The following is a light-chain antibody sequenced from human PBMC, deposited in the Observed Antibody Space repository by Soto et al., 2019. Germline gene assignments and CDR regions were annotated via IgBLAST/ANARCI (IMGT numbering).Light chain of an antibody. V-gene: IGLV1-44*01. J-gene: IGLJ1*01. CDR1: SSNVGINV. Sequence: QSVLTQPPSASGTPGQRVTVSCSGSSSNVGINVVNWYQHLPGTAPKLLIYSDNQRPSGVPDRFSGSKSGTSASLAISGLQSEDEAEYYCASLDDSLEVYVFGSGTKLTVL. CDR2: SDN. CDR3: ASLDDSLEVYV.